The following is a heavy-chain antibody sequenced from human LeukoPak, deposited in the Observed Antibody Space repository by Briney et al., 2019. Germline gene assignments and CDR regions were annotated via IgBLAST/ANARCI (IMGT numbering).Heavy chain of an antibody. Sequence: PGGSLRLSCTASGFTFSSFAMNWVRQAPGKGLEWVSVISATGEKSYYAESVKDRFTISRDYSKKTVFLSMNSLRVDDTAIYYCVKDRRFSVTTDYYFDVWGPGTLVTVSS. CDR1: GFTFSSFA. CDR2: ISATGEKS. J-gene: IGHJ4*02. CDR3: VKDRRFSVTTDYYFDV. D-gene: IGHD4-17*01. V-gene: IGHV3-23*01.